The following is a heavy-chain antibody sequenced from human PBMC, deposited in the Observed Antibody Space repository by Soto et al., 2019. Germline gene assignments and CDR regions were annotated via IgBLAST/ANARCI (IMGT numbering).Heavy chain of an antibody. CDR3: ARETGLRSSGWSYYFDF. J-gene: IGHJ4*02. V-gene: IGHV3-48*02. CDR2: ISGSGGTI. CDR1: GFTLSSYS. D-gene: IGHD6-19*01. Sequence: EVQLVESGGGLVQPGGSLRLSCAASGFTLSSYSMHWVRQAPGKGLEWVSYISGSGGTIYYADSVKGRFTISRDNAKNSLSVQMNSLRDEDTAMYFCARETGLRSSGWSYYFDFWGQGTLVTVSS.